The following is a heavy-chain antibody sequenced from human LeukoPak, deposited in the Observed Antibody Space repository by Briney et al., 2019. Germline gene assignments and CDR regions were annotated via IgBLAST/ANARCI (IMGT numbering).Heavy chain of an antibody. J-gene: IGHJ4*02. Sequence: PSETLSLTCTVSGGSISSYYWSWIRQPPGKGLEWIGYIYYSGSTNYNPSLKSRVTISVDTPKNQFSLKLSSVTAADTAVYYCARGSTAIHLDYWGQGTLVTVSS. CDR2: IYYSGST. V-gene: IGHV4-59*01. CDR3: ARGSTAIHLDY. D-gene: IGHD4-11*01. CDR1: GGSISSYY.